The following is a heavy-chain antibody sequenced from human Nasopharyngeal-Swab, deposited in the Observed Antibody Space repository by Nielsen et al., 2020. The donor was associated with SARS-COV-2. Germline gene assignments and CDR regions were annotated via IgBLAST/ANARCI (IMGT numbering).Heavy chain of an antibody. CDR3: ARGAFGLDHSWFDP. D-gene: IGHD3/OR15-3a*01. Sequence: ASVKVSCKCSGYTFNRNDINWVRRAPGQGLEWMGWMNPKSGEVGYEQKFQGRVTMTRNTATATAYMELSSLRHEDTAVYYCARGAFGLDHSWFDPWGQGTLVTVSS. J-gene: IGHJ5*02. V-gene: IGHV1-8*01. CDR1: GYTFNRND. CDR2: MNPKSGEV.